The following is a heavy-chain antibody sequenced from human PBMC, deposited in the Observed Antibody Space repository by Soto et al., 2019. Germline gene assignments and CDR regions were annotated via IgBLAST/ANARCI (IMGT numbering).Heavy chain of an antibody. D-gene: IGHD3-22*01. CDR3: ARAAYSYDGSGSYPGDS. J-gene: IGHJ4*02. V-gene: IGHV1-3*01. CDR1: GYTFTSYA. Sequence: EASVEVSCKASGYTFTSYAMHWVRQAPGQRLEWMGWINAGNGNTKYSQKFQGRVTITRDTSASTAYMELSSLRSEDTVVFYCARAAYSYDGSGSYPGDSWGTASLVPASS. CDR2: INAGNGNT.